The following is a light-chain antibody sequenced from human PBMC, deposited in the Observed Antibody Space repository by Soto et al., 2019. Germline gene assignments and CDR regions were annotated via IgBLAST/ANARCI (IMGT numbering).Light chain of an antibody. CDR1: QGISNY. Sequence: DILMTQSPSSLSASVGDRVTITCRASQGISNYLAWYQQKPGKVPKLLIYAASTLQSGVPSRFSGSGYGTDFPLTLSSLQPEDVATYYCQKYNSAPPVTFGGGTKVEIK. J-gene: IGKJ4*01. V-gene: IGKV1-27*01. CDR3: QKYNSAPPVT. CDR2: AAS.